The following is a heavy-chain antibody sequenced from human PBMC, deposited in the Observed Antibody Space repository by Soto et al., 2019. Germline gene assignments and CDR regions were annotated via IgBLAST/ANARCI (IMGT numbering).Heavy chain of an antibody. V-gene: IGHV3-30-3*01. D-gene: IGHD1-20*01. CDR3: AREVGMDGMDV. J-gene: IGHJ6*02. CDR2: ITYDGSNK. CDR1: GFTFSSYA. Sequence: QGQLVESGGGVVQPGRSLRLSCAASGFTFSSYAMHWVRQAPGKGLEWVAGITYDGSNKYYADSVKGRFTISRDNSKNTLYLQMNSLRSEDTAVYYCAREVGMDGMDVWGQGTTVTVSS.